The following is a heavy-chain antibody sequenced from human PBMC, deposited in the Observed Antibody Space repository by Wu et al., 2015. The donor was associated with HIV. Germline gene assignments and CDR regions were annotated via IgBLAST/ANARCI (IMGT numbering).Heavy chain of an antibody. V-gene: IGHV1-69*13. CDR3: ARDSGDDSSGYPPAGFDP. CDR1: GGTFSSYA. Sequence: QVQLVQSGAEVKKPGSSVKVSCKASGGTFSSYAISWVRQAPGQGLEWMGRIIPIFGTANYAQKFQGRVTITADESTSTAYMELSSLRSEDTAVYYCARDSGDDSSGYPPAGFDPWGQGTLVTVSS. D-gene: IGHD3-22*01. J-gene: IGHJ5*02. CDR2: IIPIFGTA.